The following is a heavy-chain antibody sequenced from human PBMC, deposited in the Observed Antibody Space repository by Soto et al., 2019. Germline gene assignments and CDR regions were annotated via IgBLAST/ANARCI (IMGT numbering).Heavy chain of an antibody. CDR1: GFTFSSYA. D-gene: IGHD3-16*01. V-gene: IGHV3-30*18. CDR2: VSFNGNNK. CDR3: AKLMGSERTFGWFVP. Sequence: QVQLVESGGGVVQPGTSLTLSCVGSGFTFSSYAFHWIRQAPGKGLEWVATVSFNGNNKYFGDSVKGRFSVSRDNVKNSLYLQMNDVRPEDTAVYFCAKLMGSERTFGWFVPWGQGTLVSVSS. J-gene: IGHJ5*02.